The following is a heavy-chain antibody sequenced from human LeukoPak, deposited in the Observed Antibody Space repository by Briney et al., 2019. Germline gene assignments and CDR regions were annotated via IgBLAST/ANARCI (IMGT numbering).Heavy chain of an antibody. CDR3: ARGEKYCTNGVCYRDY. J-gene: IGHJ4*02. D-gene: IGHD2-8*01. Sequence: GGSLRLSCAASGFTFSSYAMNWVRQAPGKGLEWVSAISGSGGSTYYADSVKGRFTISRDNSKNTLYLQMNSLRAEDTAVYYCARGEKYCTNGVCYRDYWGLGTLVTVSS. V-gene: IGHV3-23*01. CDR1: GFTFSSYA. CDR2: ISGSGGST.